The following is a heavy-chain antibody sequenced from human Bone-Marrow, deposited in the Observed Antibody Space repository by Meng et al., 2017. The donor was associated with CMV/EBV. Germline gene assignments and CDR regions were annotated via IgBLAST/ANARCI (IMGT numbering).Heavy chain of an antibody. Sequence: GSLRLSCAASGFTFSSYAMHWVRQAPGKGLEWVAVISYDGSNKYYADSVKGRFTISRDNSKNTLYLQMNSLRAEDTAVYYCARVLGGATATGYWGQGTLVTVSS. D-gene: IGHD1-26*01. CDR2: ISYDGSNK. CDR1: GFTFSSYA. J-gene: IGHJ4*02. V-gene: IGHV3-30-3*01. CDR3: ARVLGGATATGY.